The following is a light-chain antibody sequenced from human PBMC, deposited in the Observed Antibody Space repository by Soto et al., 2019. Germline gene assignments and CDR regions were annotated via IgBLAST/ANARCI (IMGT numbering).Light chain of an antibody. J-gene: IGKJ1*01. CDR1: QSVSSN. Sequence: EIVMTQSPATLSVSPGERATLYCRASQSVSSNLAWYQQKPGQAPRLLIYGASTRATGIPARFSGSGSGTEFTLTISSLQSEDFAVYYCQQYNNWPPTRWTFGQGTKVDIK. CDR3: QQYNNWPPTRWT. V-gene: IGKV3-15*01. CDR2: GAS.